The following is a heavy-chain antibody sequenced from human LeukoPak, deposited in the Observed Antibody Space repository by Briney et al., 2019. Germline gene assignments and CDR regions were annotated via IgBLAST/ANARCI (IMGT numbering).Heavy chain of an antibody. Sequence: PGRSLRLSCAASGFTFSSYAMHWVRQAPGKGLEWVAVISYDGSNKYYADSVKGRFTISRDNSKNTLYLQMNSLRAEDTAVYYCASDRTYYYDSRAFDIWGQGTMVTGSS. V-gene: IGHV3-30*04. CDR1: GFTFSSYA. J-gene: IGHJ3*02. CDR2: ISYDGSNK. CDR3: ASDRTYYYDSRAFDI. D-gene: IGHD3-22*01.